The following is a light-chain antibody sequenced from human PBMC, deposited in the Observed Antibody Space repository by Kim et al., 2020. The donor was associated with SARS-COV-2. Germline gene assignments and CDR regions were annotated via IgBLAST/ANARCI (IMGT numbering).Light chain of an antibody. Sequence: QSALTQPASVSGSPGQSITISCTGTSSDVGSYNLVSWYQHHPGKAPKVVIYEVNKRPSGVSHRFFGSKSGNTASLTISGLQAKNEADYYCSAYAPSSTFVLFGGGTKLAVL. CDR2: EVN. J-gene: IGLJ3*02. V-gene: IGLV2-23*02. CDR3: SAYAPSSTFVL. CDR1: SSDVGSYNL.